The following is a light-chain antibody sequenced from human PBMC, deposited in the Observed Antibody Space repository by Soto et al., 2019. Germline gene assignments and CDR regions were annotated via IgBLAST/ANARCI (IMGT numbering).Light chain of an antibody. CDR1: SSDIGAYDY. Sequence: QSALTQPASLSGSPGQSITISCTGTSSDIGAYDYVSWFQQHPGKAPKLMISEVNNRPSGVSNRFSGSKSGNTAYLTISGPQVEDEAEYFCFSFKTTSTHVFGTGTKVTLL. V-gene: IGLV2-14*01. J-gene: IGLJ1*01. CDR2: EVN. CDR3: FSFKTTSTHV.